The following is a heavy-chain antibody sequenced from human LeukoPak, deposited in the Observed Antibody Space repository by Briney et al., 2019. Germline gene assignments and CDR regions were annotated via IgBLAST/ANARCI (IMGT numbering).Heavy chain of an antibody. J-gene: IGHJ3*02. V-gene: IGHV3-21*01. Sequence: KSGGSLRLSCAASGFTFSSYNMNWVRRAPGKGLEWVSSISSSSSYIYYADSVKGRFTISRDNAKNSLYLQMNSLRAEDTAVYYCAREGGSDAFDIWGQGTLVTVSS. CDR2: ISSSSSYI. CDR3: AREGGSDAFDI. D-gene: IGHD2-15*01. CDR1: GFTFSSYN.